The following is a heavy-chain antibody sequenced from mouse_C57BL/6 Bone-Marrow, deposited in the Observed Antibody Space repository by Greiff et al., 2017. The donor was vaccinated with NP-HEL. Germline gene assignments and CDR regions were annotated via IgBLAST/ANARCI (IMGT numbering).Heavy chain of an antibody. Sequence: QVQLQQPGTELVKPGASVKLSCKASGYTFTSYWMHWVKQRPGQGLEWIGNINPSNGGTNYNEKFKSKATLTVDKSSSTAYMQLSSLTSEDSAVYYCARYLGNALYYYAMDYWGQGTSVTVSS. D-gene: IGHD2-1*01. CDR3: ARYLGNALYYYAMDY. CDR1: GYTFTSYW. V-gene: IGHV1-53*01. J-gene: IGHJ4*01. CDR2: INPSNGGT.